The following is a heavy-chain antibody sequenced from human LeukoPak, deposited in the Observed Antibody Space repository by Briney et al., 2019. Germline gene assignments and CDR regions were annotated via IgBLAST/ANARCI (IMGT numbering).Heavy chain of an antibody. J-gene: IGHJ4*02. Sequence: GGSLRLSCAASGFTFSSYAMHWVRQAPGKGLEWVAVISYDGSNKYYADSVKGRFTISRDNSKNTLYLQMNSLRAEDTAVYYCARELDYYDSSGYSYWGQGTLVTVSS. CDR2: ISYDGSNK. D-gene: IGHD3-22*01. CDR3: ARELDYYDSSGYSY. CDR1: GFTFSSYA. V-gene: IGHV3-30*04.